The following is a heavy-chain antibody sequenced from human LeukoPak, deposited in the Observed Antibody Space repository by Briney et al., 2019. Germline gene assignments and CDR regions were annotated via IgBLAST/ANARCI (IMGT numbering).Heavy chain of an antibody. CDR2: IIPIFGTA. CDR3: ASEGMVLAYCGGDCYTFDY. Sequence: SVKVSCKASGGTFSSYAISWVRQAPGQGLEWRGGIIPIFGTANNAQTFQGRVSITADESTSTAYMELSSLRSEDTAVYYCASEGMVLAYCGGDCYTFDYWGQGTLVTVSS. V-gene: IGHV1-69*13. J-gene: IGHJ4*02. CDR1: GGTFSSYA. D-gene: IGHD2-21*01.